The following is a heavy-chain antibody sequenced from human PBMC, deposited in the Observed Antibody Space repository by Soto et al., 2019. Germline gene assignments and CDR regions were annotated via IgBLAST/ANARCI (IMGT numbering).Heavy chain of an antibody. V-gene: IGHV1-46*01. Sequence: ASVKVSCKASGYTFTSYYMHWVRQAPGQGLEWMGIINPSGGSTSYAQKFQGRVTMTRDTSTSTVYMELSSLRSEDTAVYYCARDENPFAIFGVGIDYWGQGTLVTVSS. J-gene: IGHJ4*02. D-gene: IGHD3-3*01. CDR1: GYTFTSYY. CDR2: INPSGGST. CDR3: ARDENPFAIFGVGIDY.